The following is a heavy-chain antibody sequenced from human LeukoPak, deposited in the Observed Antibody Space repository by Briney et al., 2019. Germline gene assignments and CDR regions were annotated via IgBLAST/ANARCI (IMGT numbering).Heavy chain of an antibody. CDR3: AKYYYGSGNSYAMDV. D-gene: IGHD3-10*01. CDR2: LDGGGGDT. V-gene: IGHV3-23*01. Sequence: GGSLRLSCAASGFTFSSFAMSWVRQAPGKGLEWVSALDGGGGDTYYADSVKGRFTISRDNPRSTLNLQMNSLRAEDTAVYYCAKYYYGSGNSYAMDVWGQGTTVTVSS. CDR1: GFTFSSFA. J-gene: IGHJ6*02.